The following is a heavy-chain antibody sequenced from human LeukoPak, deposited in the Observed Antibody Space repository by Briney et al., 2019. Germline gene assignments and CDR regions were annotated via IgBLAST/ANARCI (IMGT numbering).Heavy chain of an antibody. CDR1: GFTFSSYW. CDR2: IKQDGSEK. V-gene: IGHV3-7*01. CDR3: ARDDYDFWSGTTYNWFDP. J-gene: IGHJ5*02. Sequence: GGSLRLSCAASGFTFSSYWMSWVRQAPGKGLEWVANIKQDGSEKYYVDSVKGRFTISRDNAKNSLYLQMNSLRAEDTAVYYCARDDYDFWSGTTYNWFDPWGQGTLVTVSS. D-gene: IGHD3-3*01.